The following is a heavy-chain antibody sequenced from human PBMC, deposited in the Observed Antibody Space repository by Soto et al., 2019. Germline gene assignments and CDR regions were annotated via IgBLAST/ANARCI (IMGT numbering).Heavy chain of an antibody. Sequence: EVQLLESGGASVQSGGSLRLSCAASGFTFDTFAMAWVRQAPGKGLEWVSSINGDGDGTYYADSVKGRFTFSRDNSKNTLYLQMSSLTVADTAVYICSKGRLVVGSAWFESWGQGTMVTVSS. V-gene: IGHV3-23*01. D-gene: IGHD6-6*01. J-gene: IGHJ5*01. CDR2: INGDGDGT. CDR1: GFTFDTFA. CDR3: SKGRLVVGSAWFES.